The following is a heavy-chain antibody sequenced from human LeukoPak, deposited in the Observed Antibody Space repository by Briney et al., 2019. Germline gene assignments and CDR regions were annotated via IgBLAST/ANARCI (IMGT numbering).Heavy chain of an antibody. Sequence: PSETLSLTCTVSRGSISSEYWSWIRQPPGKGLEWNGYIYYSGSTNYNPSLKSRVTISIDTSSNQFSLKLGSVTAADTAVYYCARQAYCTSISCYPFDYWGQGTLVTVSS. V-gene: IGHV4-59*08. D-gene: IGHD2-2*01. CDR1: RGSISSEY. J-gene: IGHJ4*02. CDR3: ARQAYCTSISCYPFDY. CDR2: IYYSGST.